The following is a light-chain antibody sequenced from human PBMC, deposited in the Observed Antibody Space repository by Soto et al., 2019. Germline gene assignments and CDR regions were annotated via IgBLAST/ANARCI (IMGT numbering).Light chain of an antibody. CDR2: VAS. CDR3: QQYGSLPWT. V-gene: IGKV3-20*01. CDR1: QSVSSNY. J-gene: IGKJ1*01. Sequence: EIVLTQSPGTLSLSPGERATLSCRASQSVSSNYLAWYQQKPGQAPRLLISVASTRATGIPDRFSGSGSGTDLTLTISRLEPEDFAVYSCQQYGSLPWTFGQGTKVEIK.